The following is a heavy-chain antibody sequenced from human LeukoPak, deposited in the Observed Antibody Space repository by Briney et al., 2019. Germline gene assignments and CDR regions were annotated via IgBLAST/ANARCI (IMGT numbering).Heavy chain of an antibody. CDR3: ARGLYYYDSSGPFDY. V-gene: IGHV4-61*08. CDR2: IYYSGST. J-gene: IGHJ4*02. Sequence: SETLSLTCTVSGGSISSGGYYWSWIRQPPGKGLEWIGYIYYSGSTNYNPSLKSRVTISVDTSKNQFSLKLSSVTAADTAMYYCARGLYYYDSSGPFDYWGQGTLVTVSS. CDR1: GGSISSGGYY. D-gene: IGHD3-22*01.